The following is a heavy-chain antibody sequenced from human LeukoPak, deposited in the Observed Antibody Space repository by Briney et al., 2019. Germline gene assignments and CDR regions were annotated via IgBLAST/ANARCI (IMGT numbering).Heavy chain of an antibody. CDR3: ARGRYCSGGSCHFRHYYYMDV. CDR1: GFTFSSYE. J-gene: IGHJ6*03. D-gene: IGHD2-15*01. Sequence: GGSLRLSCAASGFTFSSYEMNWVRQAPGEGLEWVSYISSRGSTIYYADSVKGRFTISRHNGKNSLYLQINSLRAEDTAVYYCARGRYCSGGSCHFRHYYYMDVWGKGTTVTVSS. V-gene: IGHV3-48*03. CDR2: ISSRGSTI.